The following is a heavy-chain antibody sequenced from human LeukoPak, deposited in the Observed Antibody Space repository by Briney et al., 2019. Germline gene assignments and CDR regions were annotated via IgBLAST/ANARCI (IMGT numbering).Heavy chain of an antibody. CDR3: AREGKTYYDFWSGYDY. Sequence: SETLSLTCTVSGGSISSYYWSWIRQPAGKGLEWIGRIYTSGSTNYNPSVKSRVTMSVDTSKNQFSLKLSSVTAADTAVYYCAREGKTYYDFWSGYDYWGQGTLVTVSS. D-gene: IGHD3-3*01. J-gene: IGHJ4*02. V-gene: IGHV4-4*07. CDR2: IYTSGST. CDR1: GGSISSYY.